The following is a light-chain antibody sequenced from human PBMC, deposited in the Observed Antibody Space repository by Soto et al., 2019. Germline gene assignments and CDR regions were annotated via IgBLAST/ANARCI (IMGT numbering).Light chain of an antibody. CDR1: NSNIGNNN. V-gene: IGLV1-51*01. CDR2: DNN. Sequence: QSVLTQPPSVSAAPGQKVTISCSGSNSNIGNNNVSWYQQLPGTAPKLLIYDNNKRPSGIPDRFSGSKSGTSATLGITGLQTGDEADYYCGAWDDSLSAVFGGGTKVTVL. J-gene: IGLJ2*01. CDR3: GAWDDSLSAV.